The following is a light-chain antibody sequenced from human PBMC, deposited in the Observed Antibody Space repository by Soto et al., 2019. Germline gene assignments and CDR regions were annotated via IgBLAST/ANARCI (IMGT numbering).Light chain of an antibody. CDR3: VLYMGSGSVV. CDR1: SGSVSTSYY. J-gene: IGLJ2*01. Sequence: QTVVTQEPSFSVSPGGTVTLTCGLSSGSVSTSYYPSWYQQTPGQAPRTLIYSTNTRSSGVPDRFSGSILGNKAALTITGAQADDESDYYSVLYMGSGSVVFGGGTKVTVL. V-gene: IGLV8-61*01. CDR2: STN.